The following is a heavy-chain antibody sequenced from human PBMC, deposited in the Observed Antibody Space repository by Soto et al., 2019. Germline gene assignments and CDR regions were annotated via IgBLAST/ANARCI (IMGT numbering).Heavy chain of an antibody. Sequence: GGSLRLSCAASGFTFSSYAMSWVRQAPGKGLEWVSAISGSGGSTYYADSVKGRFTISRDNSKNTLYLQMNSLRAEDRAVFYCAKDVGFPPPYCSSTSCYGYYYYYMDVWGKGTTVTVSS. V-gene: IGHV3-23*01. D-gene: IGHD2-2*01. CDR1: GFTFSSYA. CDR3: AKDVGFPPPYCSSTSCYGYYYYYMDV. CDR2: ISGSGGST. J-gene: IGHJ6*03.